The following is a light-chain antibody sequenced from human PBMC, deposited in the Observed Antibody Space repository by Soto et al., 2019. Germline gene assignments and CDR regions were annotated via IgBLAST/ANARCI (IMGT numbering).Light chain of an antibody. CDR2: GAS. CDR3: QQYNNWLALT. V-gene: IGKV3-15*01. Sequence: EIVMTQSPATLSVSPGERATLSCRASQSIANRLAWYQQKPCQAPRLLIYGASTRATGVPARFSGSGSGTEFTLTISSLQSEDFAVYYCQQYNNWLALTFGGGTKVEIK. CDR1: QSIANR. J-gene: IGKJ4*01.